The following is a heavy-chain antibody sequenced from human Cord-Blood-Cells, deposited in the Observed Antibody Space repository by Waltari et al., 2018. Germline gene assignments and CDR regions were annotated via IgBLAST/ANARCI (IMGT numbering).Heavy chain of an antibody. CDR3: ARASSSDAFDI. J-gene: IGHJ3*02. CDR2: ICHSGST. D-gene: IGHD6-6*01. CDR1: GGSISRSDR. Sequence: QVQLQESGPGLVEPSGTLSLPCAVSGGSISRSDRRSWVRQPPGKGLEWTGEICHSGSTNYNPSLKSRVTISVDKSKNQFSLKLSSVTAADTAVYYCARASSSDAFDIWGQGTMVTVSS. V-gene: IGHV4-4*02.